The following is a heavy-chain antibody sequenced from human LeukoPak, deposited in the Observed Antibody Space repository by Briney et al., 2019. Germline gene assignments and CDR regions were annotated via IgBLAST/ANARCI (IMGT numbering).Heavy chain of an antibody. CDR1: GFSFSNYS. J-gene: IGHJ4*02. V-gene: IGHV3-23*01. Sequence: QAGGSLRLSCVVSGFSFSNYSMSWVRQAPGKGLEWVSAISGTGDSTYYADSVKGRFTISRDNSKNTLYLQMNSLRAEDTAVYYCARDGSGSYFLDFDYWGQGTLVTVSS. CDR2: ISGTGDST. D-gene: IGHD1-26*01. CDR3: ARDGSGSYFLDFDY.